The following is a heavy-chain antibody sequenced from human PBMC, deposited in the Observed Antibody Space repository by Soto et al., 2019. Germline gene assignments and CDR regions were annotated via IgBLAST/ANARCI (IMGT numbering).Heavy chain of an antibody. D-gene: IGHD3-22*01. Sequence: QVQLQESGPGLVKPSQTLSLTCTVSGGSISSGDYYWSWIRQPPGKGLEWIGYIYYSGSTYYNPSLSSRVTISVNTSNNQFSLKLSSVTAADTAVYYCGTVDYYDSSGYYSGVNWFDPWGQGTLVAVSS. CDR1: GGSISSGDYY. J-gene: IGHJ5*02. CDR2: IYYSGST. CDR3: GTVDYYDSSGYYSGVNWFDP. V-gene: IGHV4-30-4*01.